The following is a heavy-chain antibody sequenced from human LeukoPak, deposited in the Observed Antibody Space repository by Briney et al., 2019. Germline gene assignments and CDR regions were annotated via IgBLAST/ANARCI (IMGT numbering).Heavy chain of an antibody. CDR3: ARGRVSSSTWYSTYYYYFYMDV. J-gene: IGHJ6*03. D-gene: IGHD1-1*01. Sequence: PSETLSLTCTVSGVSISSSNSYWGWIRQPPGKGLEWIGSIYYSGNTYYNASLKSQVSISIDTSKNQFSLRLTSVTAADTAVYFCARGRVSSSTWYSTYYYYFYMDVWGKGTTVTVSS. CDR1: GVSISSSNSY. V-gene: IGHV4-39*07. CDR2: IYYSGNT.